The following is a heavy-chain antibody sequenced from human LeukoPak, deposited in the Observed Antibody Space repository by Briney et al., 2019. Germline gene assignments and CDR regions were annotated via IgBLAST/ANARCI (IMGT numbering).Heavy chain of an antibody. D-gene: IGHD5-12*01. CDR3: ASGYDLPY. CDR1: GFTFSSYE. V-gene: IGHV3-48*03. J-gene: IGHJ4*02. Sequence: PGGSLRLSCAASGFTFSSYEMNWVRQAPGKGLEWVSYISRSGSTIYYADSVKGRFTICRDNAKNSLYLQMNSLRVEDTAVYYCASGYDLPYWGQGTLVTVSS. CDR2: ISRSGSTI.